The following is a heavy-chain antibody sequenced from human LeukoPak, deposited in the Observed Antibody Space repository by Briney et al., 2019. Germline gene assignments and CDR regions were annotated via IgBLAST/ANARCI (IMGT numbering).Heavy chain of an antibody. D-gene: IGHD3-3*02. V-gene: IGHV3-48*03. CDR3: ARDHFWSGNYFDF. CDR1: GFTFSSYE. J-gene: IGHJ4*02. CDR2: ISSSGSTI. Sequence: PGGSLRLSCAASGFTFSSYEMNWVRQAPGKGLEWVSYISSSGSTIYYADSLKGRFTISRDTAKNSLYLHMYSLRAEDTAVYYCARDHFWSGNYFDFWGQGTLVTVSS.